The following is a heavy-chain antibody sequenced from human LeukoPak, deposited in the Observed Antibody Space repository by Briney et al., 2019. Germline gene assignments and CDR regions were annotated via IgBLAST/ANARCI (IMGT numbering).Heavy chain of an antibody. D-gene: IGHD3-22*01. CDR1: GFTFSSYA. CDR3: ARVGDDPYYDSSGSYYFDY. CDR2: ISYDGSNK. Sequence: AGGSLRLSCAASGFTFSSYAMHWVRQAPGKGLEWVAVISYDGSNKYYADSVKGQFTISRDNSKNTLYLQMNSLRAEDTAVYYCARVGDDPYYDSSGSYYFDYWGREPWSPSPQ. J-gene: IGHJ4*02. V-gene: IGHV3-30*04.